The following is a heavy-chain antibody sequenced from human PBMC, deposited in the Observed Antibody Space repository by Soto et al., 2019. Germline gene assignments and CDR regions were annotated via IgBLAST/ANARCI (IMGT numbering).Heavy chain of an antibody. Sequence: SETLSLTCTVSGSSIRGFSWSWIRKSAGKGLEWIGRIYATGTTDYNPSLKSRVMMSVDTSKKQFSLKLRSVTAADTAVYYCVRDGTKTLRDWFDPWGQGISVTVS. CDR2: IYATGTT. CDR3: VRDGTKTLRDWFDP. D-gene: IGHD1-1*01. V-gene: IGHV4-4*07. CDR1: GSSIRGFS. J-gene: IGHJ5*02.